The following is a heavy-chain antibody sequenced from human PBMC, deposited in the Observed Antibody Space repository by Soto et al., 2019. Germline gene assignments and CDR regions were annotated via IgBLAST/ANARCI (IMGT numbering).Heavy chain of an antibody. V-gene: IGHV4-31*03. Sequence: PSETLSLTCTVSGGSISSGGYYWSWIRQHPGKGLEWIGYIYYSGSTYYNPSLKSRVTISVDTSKNQFSLKLSSVTAADTAVYYCARDLRAEYGLDQGSLAFDIWGQGTMVTVSS. CDR2: IYYSGST. J-gene: IGHJ3*02. CDR1: GGSISSGGYY. D-gene: IGHD4-17*01. CDR3: ARDLRAEYGLDQGSLAFDI.